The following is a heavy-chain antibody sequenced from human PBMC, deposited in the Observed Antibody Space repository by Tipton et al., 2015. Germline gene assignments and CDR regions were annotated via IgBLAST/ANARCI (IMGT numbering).Heavy chain of an antibody. J-gene: IGHJ5*02. CDR3: ARGGYDFWSGSKTYNWFDP. Sequence: TLSLTCDVSGVSISSRNWWSWVRQPPGKGLEWIGEMYYGGTTNYNPSLKSRVTMSLDKAKNQFSLRLISVTAADTAMYYCARGGYDFWSGSKTYNWFDPWGQGTLVTVSS. V-gene: IGHV4-4*02. D-gene: IGHD3-3*01. CDR1: GVSISSRNW. CDR2: MYYGGTT.